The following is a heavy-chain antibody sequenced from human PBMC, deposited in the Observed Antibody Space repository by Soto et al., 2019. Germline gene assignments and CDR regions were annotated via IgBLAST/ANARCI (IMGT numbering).Heavy chain of an antibody. CDR2: INAGNGNT. V-gene: IGHV1-3*01. CDR1: GYTFTSYA. J-gene: IGHJ5*02. Sequence: ASVKVSCKASGYTFTSYAMHSVRQAPGQRLEKMGWINAGNGNTKYSQKFQGRVTITRDTSASTAYMVLSSLRSEDTAVYYCARDSGIAAAPDWFDPWGQATLVTVS. D-gene: IGHD6-13*01. CDR3: ARDSGIAAAPDWFDP.